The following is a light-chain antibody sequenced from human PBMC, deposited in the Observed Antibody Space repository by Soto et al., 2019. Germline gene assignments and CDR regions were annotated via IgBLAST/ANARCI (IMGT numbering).Light chain of an antibody. V-gene: IGLV2-14*03. CDR2: DVT. J-gene: IGLJ2*01. CDR3: SSYTRSSTVV. CDR1: SNDIGAYNY. Sequence: QSDLTQPASVSGSPGQSISISCTGTSNDIGAYNYVSWYQQHPGKAPKLIIYDVTHRPSGISSRFSGSKSANTASLTISGLQTEDEADYYCSSYTRSSTVVFGGGTKVTVL.